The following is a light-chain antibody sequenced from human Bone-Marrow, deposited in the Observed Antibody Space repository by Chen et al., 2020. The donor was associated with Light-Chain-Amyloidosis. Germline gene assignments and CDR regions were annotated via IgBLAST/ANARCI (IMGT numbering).Light chain of an antibody. Sequence: EIVLTQSHGPLSLSPGEGANLSCRARQTISSNYLTWYQQKFGQAPRLLIYGSSTRATGIPDRFTGSGSGTDFTLTITRLEPEDFAMYYCQQYGTSPLTFGGGTKVEIK. CDR2: GSS. CDR3: QQYGTSPLT. J-gene: IGKJ4*01. CDR1: QTISSNY. V-gene: IGKV3-20*01.